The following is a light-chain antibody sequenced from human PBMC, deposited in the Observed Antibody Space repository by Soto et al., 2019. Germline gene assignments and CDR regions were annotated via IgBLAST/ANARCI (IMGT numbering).Light chain of an antibody. Sequence: QSALTQPASVSGSPGQSITISCTGTSSDVGGYNYVSWYQQHPGKAPKLMIYDVSNRPSGVSNRFSGSKSGNTASLTISGLQAEDEADYSCSSYTSSSTLLYVFGPGTKLTVL. J-gene: IGLJ1*01. CDR3: SSYTSSSTLLYV. CDR1: SSDVGGYNY. CDR2: DVS. V-gene: IGLV2-14*01.